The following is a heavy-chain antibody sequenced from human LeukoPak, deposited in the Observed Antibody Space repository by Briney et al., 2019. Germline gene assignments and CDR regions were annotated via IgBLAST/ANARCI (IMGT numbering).Heavy chain of an antibody. Sequence: GGSLRLSCAASGFTFSSYSMNWVRQAPGKGLEWVSSISSSSSYIYYADSVKGRFTISRDNAKNSLYLQMNSLRAEDTAVYNCAKDGSTFGESWGQGTLVIVSS. CDR1: GFTFSSYS. CDR3: AKDGSTFGES. CDR2: ISSSSSYI. J-gene: IGHJ5*02. D-gene: IGHD3-10*01. V-gene: IGHV3-21*01.